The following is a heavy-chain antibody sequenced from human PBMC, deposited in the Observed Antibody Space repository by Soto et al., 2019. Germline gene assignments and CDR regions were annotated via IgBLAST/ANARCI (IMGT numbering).Heavy chain of an antibody. D-gene: IGHD3-10*01. CDR2: INSDGSST. CDR1: GFTFSSYW. V-gene: IGHV3-74*01. J-gene: IGHJ6*02. CDR3: VAGTRVVYYYYGMDV. Sequence: LRLSCAASGFTFSSYWMHWVRQAPGKGLVWVSRINSDGSSTSYADSVKGRFTISRDNAKNTLYLQMNSLRAEDTAVYYCVAGTRVVYYYYGMDVWGQGTTVTVS.